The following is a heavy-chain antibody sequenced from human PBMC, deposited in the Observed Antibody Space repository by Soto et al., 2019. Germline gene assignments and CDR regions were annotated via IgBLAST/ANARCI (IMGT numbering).Heavy chain of an antibody. Sequence: SERLCLTWTPSPSSLSSYYNYSSRITRPPGKGLEWIGYIYHSGSTNYNPSLQSRVTISVDTSKNQFSLKLSSVTAADTAVYYCASDLAGDYYYSGMDVWGQGTTVTVSS. V-gene: IGHV4-61*01. D-gene: IGHD3-3*02. J-gene: IGHJ6*02. CDR1: PSSLSSYYNY. CDR2: IYHSGST. CDR3: ASDLAGDYYYSGMDV.